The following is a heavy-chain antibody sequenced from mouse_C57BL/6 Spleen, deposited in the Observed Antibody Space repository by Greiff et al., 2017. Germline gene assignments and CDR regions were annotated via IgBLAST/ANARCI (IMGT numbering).Heavy chain of an antibody. V-gene: IGHV1-53*01. CDR3: AREAAYYSNLAWFAY. J-gene: IGHJ3*01. Sequence: VQLQQSGTELVKPGASVKLSCKASGYTFTSYWMHWVKQRPGQGLEWIGNINPSNGGTNYNEKFKSKATLTVDKSSSTAYMQLSSLTSEDSAVYYWAREAAYYSNLAWFAYWGQGTLVTVSA. D-gene: IGHD2-5*01. CDR1: GYTFTSYW. CDR2: INPSNGGT.